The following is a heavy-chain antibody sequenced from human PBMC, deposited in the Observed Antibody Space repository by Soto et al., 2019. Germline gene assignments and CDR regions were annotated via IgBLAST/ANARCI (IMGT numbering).Heavy chain of an antibody. CDR2: IDPKSGGT. J-gene: IGHJ4*02. V-gene: IGHV1-2*02. Sequence: QLVQSGAEVKKPGASVRVSCKTSGPTFIAYDIHWVRQAPGQGLEWMGWIDPKSGGTTYDQKFLGRVTMTRDTSINTAYRDLKRLTSDDTSVYYCVILYVDVPEWGQGTLVTVSS. CDR1: GPTFIAYD. CDR3: VILYVDVPE. D-gene: IGHD3-16*01.